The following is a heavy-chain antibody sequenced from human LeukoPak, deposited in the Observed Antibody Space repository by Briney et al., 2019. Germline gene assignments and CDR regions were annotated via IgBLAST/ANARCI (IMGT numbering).Heavy chain of an antibody. J-gene: IGHJ6*03. CDR2: INPSSGDT. CDR3: AREGLRSIAARRGTRDYMDV. CDR1: GYTFNGYY. D-gene: IGHD6-6*01. Sequence: ASVKVSCKASGYTFNGYYMHWVRQAPGQGLEWMGWINPSSGDTNYAQKFQGRVTMTRDTSTTTAYMELTSLRSDDTAVYYCAREGLRSIAARRGTRDYMDVWGKGTTVIVSS. V-gene: IGHV1-2*02.